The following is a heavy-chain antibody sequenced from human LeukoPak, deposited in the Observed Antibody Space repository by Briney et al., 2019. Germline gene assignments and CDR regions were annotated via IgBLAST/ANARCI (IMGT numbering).Heavy chain of an antibody. Sequence: GGSLRLSCAASGFTFSSYAMHWVRQAPGKGLEWVAVISYDGSNKYYADSVKGRFTISRDNSKNTLYLQMNSLRAEDTAVYYCARASSSGSPGMDVWGQGTTVTVSS. CDR3: ARASSSGSPGMDV. J-gene: IGHJ6*02. D-gene: IGHD1-26*01. CDR2: ISYDGSNK. V-gene: IGHV3-30-3*01. CDR1: GFTFSSYA.